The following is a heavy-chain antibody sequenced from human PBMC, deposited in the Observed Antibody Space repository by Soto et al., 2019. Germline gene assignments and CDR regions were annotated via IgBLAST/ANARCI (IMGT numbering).Heavy chain of an antibody. J-gene: IGHJ5*02. CDR2: IWYDGSNK. V-gene: IGHV3-33*01. CDR3: ARDGYSSSWYLVGGSWFDP. D-gene: IGHD6-13*01. CDR1: GFTFSSYG. Sequence: PGGSLRLSCAASGFTFSSYGMHWVRQAPGKGLEWVAVIWYDGSNKYYADSVKGRFTIPRDNSKNTLYLQMNSLRAEDTAVYYCARDGYSSSWYLVGGSWFDPWGQGTLVTVSS.